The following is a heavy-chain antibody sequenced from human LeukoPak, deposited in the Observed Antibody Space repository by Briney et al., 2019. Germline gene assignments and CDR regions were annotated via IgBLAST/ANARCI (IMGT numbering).Heavy chain of an antibody. CDR3: TTGVEK. CDR1: GFTFSKAW. Sequence: GGSLRLSCAASGFTFSKAWMTWVRQAPGKGLEWVGRIKSKTDGETTDYGAPVQGRFTILREDAENTLYLEMNSLKTEDTGVYYCTTGVEKWGQGTRVIVSS. CDR2: IKSKTDGETT. V-gene: IGHV3-15*01. D-gene: IGHD3-3*01. J-gene: IGHJ4*02.